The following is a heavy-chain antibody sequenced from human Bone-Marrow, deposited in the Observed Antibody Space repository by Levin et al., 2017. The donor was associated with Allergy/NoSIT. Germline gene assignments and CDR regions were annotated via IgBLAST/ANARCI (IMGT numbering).Heavy chain of an antibody. V-gene: IGHV4-30-4*08. D-gene: IGHD5-12*01. J-gene: IGHJ4*02. CDR2: IYYSGST. CDR1: GGSISSGDYY. Sequence: PSETLSLTCTVSGGSISSGDYYWSWIRQPPGKGLEWIGYIYYSGSTYYNPSLKSRVTISVDTSKNQFSLKLSSVTAAGTAVYYCARELSGYDFGFDYWGQGTLVTVSS. CDR3: ARELSGYDFGFDY.